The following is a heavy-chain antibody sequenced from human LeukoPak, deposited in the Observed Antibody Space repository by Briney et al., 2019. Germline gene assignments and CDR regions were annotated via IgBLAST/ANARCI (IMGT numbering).Heavy chain of an antibody. CDR1: GGSINSSSYY. CDR2: ISYSGST. D-gene: IGHD1-1*01. J-gene: IGHJ5*02. Sequence: SETLSLTCTVSGGSINSSSYYWSWIRQPPGKGLEWIGYISYSGSTNFNPSLKSRVTISVDTSKNQFSLKLSSVTAADTAVYYCAREGTAGTNLNWFDPWGQGTLVTVSS. CDR3: AREGTAGTNLNWFDP. V-gene: IGHV4-61*01.